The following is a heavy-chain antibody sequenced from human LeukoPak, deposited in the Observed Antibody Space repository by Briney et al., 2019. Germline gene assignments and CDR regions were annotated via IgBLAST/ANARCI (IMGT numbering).Heavy chain of an antibody. CDR2: FYPGDSDT. Sequence: GESLKISCKGSGYSFANYWIGWVRQMPGKGLEWIGIFYPGDSDTRYSPSFQGQVTISADKSINTAYLQWSRLKASDTAMYYCARAPSGSGFSFDYWGQGTLVTVSS. CDR1: GYSFANYW. V-gene: IGHV5-51*01. J-gene: IGHJ4*02. D-gene: IGHD3-22*01. CDR3: ARAPSGSGFSFDY.